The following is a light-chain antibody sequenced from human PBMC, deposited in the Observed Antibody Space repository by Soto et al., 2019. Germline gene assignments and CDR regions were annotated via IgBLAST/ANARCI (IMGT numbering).Light chain of an antibody. V-gene: IGKV3-20*01. J-gene: IGKJ3*01. CDR1: QSVSSSY. Sequence: EIVLTQSPGTLSLSLGERATLSCRASQSVSSSYLAWYRQRPGQAPRLLIYGASIRATGIPDRFSGSGSGTDFTLTISRLEPEDLAMYYCQYYGSSPSFGPGTKVDLK. CDR2: GAS. CDR3: QYYGSSPS.